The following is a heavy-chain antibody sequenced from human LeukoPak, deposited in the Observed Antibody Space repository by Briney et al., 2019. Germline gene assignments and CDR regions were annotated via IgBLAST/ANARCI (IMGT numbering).Heavy chain of an antibody. D-gene: IGHD3-3*01. CDR1: GYSFTSYW. CDR3: ATHLPPFWSGYYTGLDP. CDR2: IYPGDSDT. V-gene: IGHV5-51*01. J-gene: IGHJ5*02. Sequence: GESLKISCKGSGYSFTSYWIGWVRQMPGKGLEWMGIIYPGDSDTRYSPSFQGQVTISADKSISTAYLQWSSLKASDTAMYYCATHLPPFWSGYYTGLDPWGQGTLVTVSS.